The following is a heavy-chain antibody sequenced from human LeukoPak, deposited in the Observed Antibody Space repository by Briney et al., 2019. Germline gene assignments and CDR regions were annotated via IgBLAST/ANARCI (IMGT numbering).Heavy chain of an antibody. J-gene: IGHJ4*02. D-gene: IGHD1-26*01. Sequence: GGSLRLSCAASGFIFRDYHMHWVRQAPGKGLEWVSSVSSSAGYIYYADVVRGRFTISRDNARNSLYLQMNTLRAEDTAVYYCASLSSGSYAVDYWGQGTLVTVSS. V-gene: IGHV3-21*01. CDR3: ASLSSGSYAVDY. CDR1: GFIFRDYH. CDR2: VSSSAGYI.